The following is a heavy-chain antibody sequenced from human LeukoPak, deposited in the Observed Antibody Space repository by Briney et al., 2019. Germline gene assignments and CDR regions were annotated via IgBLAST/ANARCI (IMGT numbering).Heavy chain of an antibody. Sequence: GSSVKVSCKASGGTFSSYTISWVRQAPGQGLEWMGRIIPILGIANYAQKFQGRVTITADKSTSTAYMELSSLRSEDTAVYYCARGRRYDSSGYYDYLVGYYFDYWGQGTLVTVSS. D-gene: IGHD3-22*01. CDR3: ARGRRYDSSGYYDYLVGYYFDY. V-gene: IGHV1-69*02. CDR1: GGTFSSYT. CDR2: IIPILGIA. J-gene: IGHJ4*02.